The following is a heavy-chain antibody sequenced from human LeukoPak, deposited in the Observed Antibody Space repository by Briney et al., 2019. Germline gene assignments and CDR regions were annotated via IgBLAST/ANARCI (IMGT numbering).Heavy chain of an antibody. V-gene: IGHV4-4*07. D-gene: IGHD3-22*01. Sequence: SETLSLTCTVSGGSISSYYWSWIRQPAGKGLEWIGRIYISGSTNYNPSLKSRVTMSVDTSKNQFSLKLSSVTAADTAVYYCAREHVWRYYYDSSGLDAFDIWGQGTMVTVSS. CDR2: IYISGST. J-gene: IGHJ3*02. CDR1: GGSISSYY. CDR3: AREHVWRYYYDSSGLDAFDI.